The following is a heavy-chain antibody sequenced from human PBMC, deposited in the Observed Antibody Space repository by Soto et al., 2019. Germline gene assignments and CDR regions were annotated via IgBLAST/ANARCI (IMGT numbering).Heavy chain of an antibody. CDR3: AGYNGYRGYDYVY. CDR2: IYYSGST. J-gene: IGHJ4*02. V-gene: IGHV4-59*01. D-gene: IGHD5-12*01. Sequence: SETLSLTCTVSGGSISSYYWSWIRQPPGKGLEWIGYIYYSGSTNYNPSLKSRVTISVDTSKDQFSLKLSSVTAADTAVYYCAGYNGYRGYDYVYGGQGTLVPVS. CDR1: GGSISSYY.